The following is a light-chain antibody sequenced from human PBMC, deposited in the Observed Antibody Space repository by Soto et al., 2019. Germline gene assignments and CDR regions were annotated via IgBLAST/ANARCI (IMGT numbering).Light chain of an antibody. CDR3: TSYTRSGLYV. V-gene: IGLV2-14*01. Sequence: QSVLTQPASVSGSPGQSITGSCTGTSSDIGGSTYVAWYQQHTGKAPRLIIYDVNNRPSGVAARFSASKSGNTASLTISGLHDEDEADYYCTSYTRSGLYVFGTGTKVTVL. CDR2: DVN. J-gene: IGLJ1*01. CDR1: SSDIGGSTY.